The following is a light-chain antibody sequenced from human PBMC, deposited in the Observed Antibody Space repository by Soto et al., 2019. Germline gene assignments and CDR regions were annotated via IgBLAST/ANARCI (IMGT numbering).Light chain of an antibody. V-gene: IGLV2-14*01. CDR1: SSDIGDYNF. Sequence: QSALTQPASVSGSPGQSISISCTGTSSDIGDYNFVSWYQHHPGKAPKVIIYEVSNRPSGVSHRFDGSKSGNTASLTISGLQTEDEADYYCSSYKYDTVIPFVFGSGTKLTVL. CDR2: EVS. J-gene: IGLJ1*01. CDR3: SSYKYDTVIPFV.